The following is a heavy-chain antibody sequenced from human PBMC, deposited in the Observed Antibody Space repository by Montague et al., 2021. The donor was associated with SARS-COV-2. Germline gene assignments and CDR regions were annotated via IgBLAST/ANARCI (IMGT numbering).Heavy chain of an antibody. V-gene: IGHV4-59*01. CDR2: IHYSGSN. CDR1: GCSIGSYY. D-gene: IGHD3-10*01. Sequence: SETLSLTCSVSGCSIGSYYWSWLRQPPGKGLEWIGHIHYSGSNTYNPSSKSRVTISIDTPKNQFSLKLSSVTAADTAVYYCARSLDPSGTYYLPYWGQGTLVTVSS. CDR3: ARSLDPSGTYYLPY. J-gene: IGHJ4*02.